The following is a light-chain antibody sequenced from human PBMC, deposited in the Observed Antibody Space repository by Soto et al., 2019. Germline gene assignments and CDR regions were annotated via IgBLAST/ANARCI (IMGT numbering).Light chain of an antibody. Sequence: EIVLTQSPATLSVSPGERATLSFRASQSVSSNLAWYQQKPGQAPRLLIYGASTRATGIPARFSGSESGTEFTLTISSLQSEDFAVYYCQQYNSWPPTFGGGTKVDIK. CDR1: QSVSSN. V-gene: IGKV3-15*01. J-gene: IGKJ4*01. CDR2: GAS. CDR3: QQYNSWPPT.